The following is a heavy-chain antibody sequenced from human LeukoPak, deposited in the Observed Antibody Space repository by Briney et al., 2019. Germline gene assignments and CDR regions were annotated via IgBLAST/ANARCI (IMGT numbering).Heavy chain of an antibody. CDR2: INPHSGYT. Sequence: ASVKVSCKASGYTFSGYYIHWVRQAPGQGLEWVGWINPHSGYTKFAQKFQGRVTMTRDTSSSTAYMELKRLASDDTAVYYCARDRIQLWLPNHFDYWGQGTVVTVSS. V-gene: IGHV1-2*02. D-gene: IGHD5-18*01. CDR1: GYTFSGYY. J-gene: IGHJ4*02. CDR3: ARDRIQLWLPNHFDY.